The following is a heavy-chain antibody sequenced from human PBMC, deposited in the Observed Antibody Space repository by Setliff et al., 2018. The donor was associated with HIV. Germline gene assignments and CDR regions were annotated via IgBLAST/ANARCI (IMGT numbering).Heavy chain of an antibody. Sequence: GASVKVSCKSSGYTFTSYTMHWVRQAPGQRLEWMGRINAGNGNTKYSQKFQGRVTITRDTSISTAYMELSRLRSDDTAVYYCARDQGIAAAGSVYWGQGTLVTVSS. CDR3: ARDQGIAAAGSVY. CDR1: GYTFTSYT. J-gene: IGHJ4*02. D-gene: IGHD6-13*01. V-gene: IGHV1-3*01. CDR2: INAGNGNT.